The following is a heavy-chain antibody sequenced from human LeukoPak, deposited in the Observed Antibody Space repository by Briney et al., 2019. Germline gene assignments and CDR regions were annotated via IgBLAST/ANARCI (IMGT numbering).Heavy chain of an antibody. V-gene: IGHV3-21*01. J-gene: IGHJ5*02. CDR1: GFTFSSYS. Sequence: GGSLRLSCAAPGFTFSSYSMNWVRQAPGKGLEWVSSISSSSSYIYYADSVKGRFTISRDNAKNSLYLQMNSLRAEDTAVYYCARDGGNYYDSSGLDPWGQGTLVTVSS. D-gene: IGHD3-22*01. CDR2: ISSSSSYI. CDR3: ARDGGNYYDSSGLDP.